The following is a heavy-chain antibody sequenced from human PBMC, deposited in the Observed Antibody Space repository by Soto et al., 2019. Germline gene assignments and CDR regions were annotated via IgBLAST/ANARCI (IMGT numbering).Heavy chain of an antibody. CDR1: GYTFTGFD. J-gene: IGHJ6*03. V-gene: IGHV1-18*01. CDR3: ARGVSHFYSYYYMDV. D-gene: IGHD3-3*02. CDR2: ISAYNGNT. Sequence: QVQLVQSGAEVKKPGASVKVSCKTSGYTFTGFDISWVRQAPGQGLEWMGWISAYNGNTNYAQKLQGRVTMTTDTSKSPAYMGWRSLRSDDTAVYYCARGVSHFYSYYYMDVGGKGTTVTVSS.